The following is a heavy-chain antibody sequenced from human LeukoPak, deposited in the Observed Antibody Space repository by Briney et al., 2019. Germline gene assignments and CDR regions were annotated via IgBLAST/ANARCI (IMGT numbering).Heavy chain of an antibody. Sequence: GGSLRLSCAASGFTFSNFDMHWVREAPGKGLEWVSAISGSGGSTYYADSVKGRFTISRDNSKNTLYLQMNRLRAEDTAVYYCARDRDNLGYYSEYWGQGTLVTVSS. CDR3: ARDRDNLGYYSEY. V-gene: IGHV3-23*01. CDR2: ISGSGGST. D-gene: IGHD5-24*01. J-gene: IGHJ4*02. CDR1: GFTFSNFD.